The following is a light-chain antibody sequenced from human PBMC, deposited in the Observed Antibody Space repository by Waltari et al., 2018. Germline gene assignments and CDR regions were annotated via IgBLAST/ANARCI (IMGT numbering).Light chain of an antibody. V-gene: IGLV1-51*01. CDR1: SPNIGHNY. CDR3: GTWDSSLSAEV. CDR2: DND. Sequence: QSVLTQPPSVSAAPRQTVTIPCSGASPNIGHNYVAWYQQVSGTAPKLLIYDNDKRPSGVPDRFSGSKSGTSATLAITGLQTGDEADYFCGTWDSSLSAEVFGGGTKLTVL. J-gene: IGLJ2*01.